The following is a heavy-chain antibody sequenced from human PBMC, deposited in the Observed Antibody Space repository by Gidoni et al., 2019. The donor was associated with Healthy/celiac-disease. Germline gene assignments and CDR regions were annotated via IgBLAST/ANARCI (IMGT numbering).Heavy chain of an antibody. J-gene: IGHJ6*02. CDR3: AEPAAASDPTDYYYGMDV. Sequence: QMQLVQSGPEVKKPETSVKVSCKASGITFTSTAVQWVRQARGQSLEWIGWSVVGSGNTNYAQKFQERVTITRDMSTSTADMELSRLRSEDTAVYYCAEPAAASDPTDYYYGMDVWGQGTTVTVSS. CDR2: SVVGSGNT. V-gene: IGHV1-58*01. D-gene: IGHD2-2*01. CDR1: GITFTSTA.